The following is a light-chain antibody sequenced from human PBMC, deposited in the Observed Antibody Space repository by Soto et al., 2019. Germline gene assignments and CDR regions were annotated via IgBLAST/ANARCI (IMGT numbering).Light chain of an antibody. CDR3: AAWDDSLNVV. V-gene: IGLV1-47*02. CDR1: SSNIGSNY. Sequence: QSVLTQPPSASGTPGQSITISCSGSSSNIGSNYVYWYQQFAGTAPKLLIYSNNERPSGVPDRFSASKSGTSASLAISGLRSEDEADYYCAAWDDSLNVVFGGGTKLTVL. CDR2: SNN. J-gene: IGLJ2*01.